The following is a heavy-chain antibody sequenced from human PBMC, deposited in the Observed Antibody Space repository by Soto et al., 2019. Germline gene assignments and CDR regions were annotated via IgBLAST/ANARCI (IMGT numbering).Heavy chain of an antibody. CDR2: INPSDGST. V-gene: IGHV1-46*01. D-gene: IGHD3-9*01. J-gene: IGHJ4*02. CDR3: ARESSGTYFVL. Sequence: SVKVSCNACRYTLSSYYVGWGSQTPEQGLGWLGRINPSDGSTTSRQTLQGRVSMTRDTSASTVFMELSSLKSQDTAVYFCARESSGTYFVLWGQRTRLTVPS. CDR1: RYTLSSYY.